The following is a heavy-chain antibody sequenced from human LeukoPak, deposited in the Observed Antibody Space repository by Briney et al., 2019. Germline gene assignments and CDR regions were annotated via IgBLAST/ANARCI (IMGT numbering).Heavy chain of an antibody. J-gene: IGHJ4*02. CDR3: AKDYGSGDSSPYPFDN. D-gene: IGHD3-10*01. CDR1: GFIFGNYA. V-gene: IGHV3-23*01. CDR2: INANGGRK. Sequence: GGSLRLSCGASGFIFGNYAMSWVRQAPGKGLEWVTGINANGGRKYYADSVKGRFTISRDNSKNTLFVQMDGLRAEDTAVYYCAKDYGSGDSSPYPFDNWGQGTLVTVSS.